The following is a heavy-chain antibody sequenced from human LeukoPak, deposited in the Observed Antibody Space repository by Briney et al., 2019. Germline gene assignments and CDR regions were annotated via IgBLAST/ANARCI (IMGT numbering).Heavy chain of an antibody. J-gene: IGHJ2*01. CDR2: IYYSGNT. V-gene: IGHV4-39*07. D-gene: IGHD3-22*01. CDR3: ASPSMYYYDSSGHILVPYMGWYFDL. CDR1: GGSISSSSYY. Sequence: PSETLSLTCTVPGGSISSSSYYWGWIRQPPGKGLEWIGSIYYSGNTYYNPSLKSRVTISVDTSKNQFSLKLSSVTAADTAVYYCASPSMYYYDSSGHILVPYMGWYFDLWGRGTLVTVSS.